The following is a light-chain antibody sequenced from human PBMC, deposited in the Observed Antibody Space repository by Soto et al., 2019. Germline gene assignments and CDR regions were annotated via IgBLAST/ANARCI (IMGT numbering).Light chain of an antibody. Sequence: QSVLPQPPSVSAAPGQKCTISGSGSSSNIGNNYVSWYQQLPGTAPILLIYENNKRPSGIPDRFSGSKSGTSATLGITGLQTGDEADYYCGTWDSSLSSWVFGGGTKLTVL. J-gene: IGLJ3*02. V-gene: IGLV1-51*02. CDR2: ENN. CDR1: SSNIGNNY. CDR3: GTWDSSLSSWV.